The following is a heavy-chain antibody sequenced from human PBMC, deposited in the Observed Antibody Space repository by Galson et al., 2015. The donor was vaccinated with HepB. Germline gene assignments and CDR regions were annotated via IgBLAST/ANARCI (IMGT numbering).Heavy chain of an antibody. Sequence: SLRLSCAASGFTFSNNAMSWVRQAPGKGLEWVSGISASGGSTYYADSVKGRFTISRDNSKNTMYLQMNSLRAEDTAVYYCACQMGDSSGYYPFDYWGQGTLVTVSS. CDR1: GFTFSNNA. D-gene: IGHD3-22*01. CDR2: ISASGGST. V-gene: IGHV3-23*01. CDR3: ACQMGDSSGYYPFDY. J-gene: IGHJ4*02.